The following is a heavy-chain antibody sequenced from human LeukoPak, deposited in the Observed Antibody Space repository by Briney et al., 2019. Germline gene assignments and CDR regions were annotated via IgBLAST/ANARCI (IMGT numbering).Heavy chain of an antibody. CDR2: IYDSGST. J-gene: IGHJ5*02. CDR3: ARHYGP. D-gene: IGHD3-16*01. Sequence: SETLSLTCTVSGGSISSSYWSWIRQPPGKGLEWIGSIYDSGSTYYNPSLKSRVTISVDTSKNQFSLKLNSATAADTAVYYCARHYGPWGQGTLVTVSS. V-gene: IGHV4-59*05. CDR1: GGSISSSY.